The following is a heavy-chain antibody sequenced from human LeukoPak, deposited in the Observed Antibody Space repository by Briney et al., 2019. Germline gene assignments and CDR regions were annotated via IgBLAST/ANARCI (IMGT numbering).Heavy chain of an antibody. CDR3: ARAPHLGSMVRGDYYYYYMDV. Sequence: GASVKVSCKASGGTFSSYAISWVRQAPGQGLEWMGGIIPIFGTANYAQKFQGRVTITADKSTSTAYMELSSLRSEDTAVYYCARAPHLGSMVRGDYYYYYMDVWGKGTTVTVSS. V-gene: IGHV1-69*06. D-gene: IGHD3-10*01. CDR2: IIPIFGTA. CDR1: GGTFSSYA. J-gene: IGHJ6*03.